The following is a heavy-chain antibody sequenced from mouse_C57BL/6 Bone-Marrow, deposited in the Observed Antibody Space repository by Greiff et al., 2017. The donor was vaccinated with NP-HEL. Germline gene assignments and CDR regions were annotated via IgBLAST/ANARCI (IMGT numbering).Heavy chain of an antibody. CDR3: ARRGVDYAMDY. J-gene: IGHJ4*01. V-gene: IGHV5-12*01. Sequence: EVHLVESGGGLVQPGGSLKLSCAASGFTFSDYYMYWVRQTPEKRLEWVAYISNGGGSTYYPDTVKGRFTISRDNAKNTLYLQMSRLKSEDTAMYYCARRGVDYAMDYWGQGTSVTVSS. CDR2: ISNGGGST. CDR1: GFTFSDYY.